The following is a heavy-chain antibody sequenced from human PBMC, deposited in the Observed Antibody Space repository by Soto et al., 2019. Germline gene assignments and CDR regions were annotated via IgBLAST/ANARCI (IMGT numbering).Heavy chain of an antibody. D-gene: IGHD1-20*01. J-gene: IGHJ6*04. V-gene: IGHV1-69*06. CDR3: AREKYNASPPANYHYFSMAV. CDR1: GGTFNSYA. Sequence: ASVKVSCKAPGGTFNSYAINWVRQAPGQGLEWMGGIIPNFGTANYAQKFQGRVTITADKSTSTAYMEVSSLRSEDTAVYYCAREKYNASPPANYHYFSMAVWGKGTTVTVSS. CDR2: IIPNFGTA.